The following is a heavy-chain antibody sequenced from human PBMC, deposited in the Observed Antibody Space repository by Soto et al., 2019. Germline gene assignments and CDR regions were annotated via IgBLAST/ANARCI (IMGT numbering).Heavy chain of an antibody. CDR2: MNPNSGNT. J-gene: IGHJ6*03. CDR1: GYTFTSYD. D-gene: IGHD3-3*01. V-gene: IGHV1-8*01. Sequence: ASVKVSCKASGYTFTSYDINWVRQATGQGLEWMGWMNPNSGNTGYAQKYKGRVTMTRNTSISTDYKELSSLRSEDTAVYYCARKEHYDFWSGSLYYYYMDVWGKGTTVTVSS. CDR3: ARKEHYDFWSGSLYYYYMDV.